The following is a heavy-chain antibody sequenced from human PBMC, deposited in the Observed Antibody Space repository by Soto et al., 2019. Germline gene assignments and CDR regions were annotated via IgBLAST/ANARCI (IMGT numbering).Heavy chain of an antibody. Sequence: QVQLVQSGAEVKKPGASVKVSCKASGYTFTSYGISWVRQAPGQGLEWMGWISAYNGNTNYAQKLQGRVTMTTDTTTSKGYMEPRSQRSDNTALYYLATSAVVTASWYFGLWGRGTLGTGFS. CDR3: ATSAVVTASWYFGL. J-gene: IGHJ2*01. CDR2: ISAYNGNT. V-gene: IGHV1-18*01. D-gene: IGHD2-2*01. CDR1: GYTFTSYG.